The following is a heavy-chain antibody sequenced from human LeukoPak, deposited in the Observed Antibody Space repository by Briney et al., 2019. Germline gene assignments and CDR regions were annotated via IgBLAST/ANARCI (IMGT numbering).Heavy chain of an antibody. CDR1: GYTFTNYG. V-gene: IGHV1-3*04. CDR2: INTGNGNT. Sequence: ASVKVSCKTSGYTFTNYGMHWVRQAPSQSPEWMGWINTGNGNTKSSQKFQDRVTLTRDTSASTAYMELNSLSSEDTAVYYCARVPLSDPSGHYYPHWGQGTLVTVSS. D-gene: IGHD3-22*01. J-gene: IGHJ1*01. CDR3: ARVPLSDPSGHYYPH.